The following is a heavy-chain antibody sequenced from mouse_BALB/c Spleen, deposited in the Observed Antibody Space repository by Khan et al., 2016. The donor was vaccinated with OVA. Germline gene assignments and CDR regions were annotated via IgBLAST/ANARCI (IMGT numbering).Heavy chain of an antibody. D-gene: IGHD1-1*01. J-gene: IGHJ2*01. Sequence: QMQLEESGAELAKPGASVKMSCKASGYTFINYWILWVKQRPGQGLEWIGYINPSTGYTEYTQNFKDKATLTADKSSSTAYMQLSSLTSEDSAVYYCARRGRRWDLDYWGQGTTLTVSS. CDR1: GYTFINYW. CDR2: INPSTGYT. CDR3: ARRGRRWDLDY. V-gene: IGHV1-7*01.